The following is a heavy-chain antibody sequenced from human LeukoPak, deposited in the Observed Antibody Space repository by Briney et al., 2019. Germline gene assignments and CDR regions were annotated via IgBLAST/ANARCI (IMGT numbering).Heavy chain of an antibody. CDR2: ISGSGGST. J-gene: IGHJ4*02. V-gene: IGHV3-23*01. CDR3: AKDLFGIAAAGNFDY. Sequence: HPGGSLRLSCAASGFTLSSYAMSSVRQAPGKGLGWVSAISGSGGSTYYADPVKGRFTISRDNSKNTLYLQMNSLRAEDTAVYYCAKDLFGIAAAGNFDYWGQGTLVTVSS. D-gene: IGHD6-13*01. CDR1: GFTLSSYA.